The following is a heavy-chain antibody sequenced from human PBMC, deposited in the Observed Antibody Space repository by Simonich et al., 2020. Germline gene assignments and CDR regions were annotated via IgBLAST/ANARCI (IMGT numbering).Heavy chain of an antibody. CDR1: GFTFSSYW. D-gene: IGHD3-9*01. V-gene: IGHV3-7*01. CDR3: ARFRGRYFDWLFDY. J-gene: IGHJ4*02. Sequence: EVQLVESGGGLVQPGGSLRLSCAASGFTFSSYWVSWVRQAPGKGLEWVANIKQNGSEKYYVDSVKGRFTIARDNAKNSLYLQMNSLRAEDTAVYYCARFRGRYFDWLFDYWGQGTLVTVSS. CDR2: IKQNGSEK.